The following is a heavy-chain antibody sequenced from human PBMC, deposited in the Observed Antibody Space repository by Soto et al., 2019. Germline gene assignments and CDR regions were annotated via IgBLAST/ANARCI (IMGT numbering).Heavy chain of an antibody. CDR1: GFTFSSYG. V-gene: IGHV3-30*18. D-gene: IGHD3-9*01. CDR3: AKGYWVLRYFDLDY. CDR2: ISYDGSNK. Sequence: GGSLRLSCAASGFTFSSYGMHWVRQAPGKGLEWVAVISYDGSNKYYADSVKGRFTISRDNSKNTLYLQMNSLRAEDTAVYYCAKGYWVLRYFDLDYWGQGTLVTVSS. J-gene: IGHJ4*02.